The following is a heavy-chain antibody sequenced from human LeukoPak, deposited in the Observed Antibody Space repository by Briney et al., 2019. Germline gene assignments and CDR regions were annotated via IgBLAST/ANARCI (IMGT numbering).Heavy chain of an antibody. V-gene: IGHV3-30*18. Sequence: QPGRSLRLSCAASGFTFSNYGMHWVRQAPGKGLEWVAVISHDGSIKYYEDSVKGRFTISRDNSKNTLYLQMNSLRAEDTAVYYCAQDYYGSGGQGTLVTVSS. J-gene: IGHJ4*02. CDR1: GFTFSNYG. D-gene: IGHD3-10*01. CDR2: ISHDGSIK. CDR3: AQDYYGS.